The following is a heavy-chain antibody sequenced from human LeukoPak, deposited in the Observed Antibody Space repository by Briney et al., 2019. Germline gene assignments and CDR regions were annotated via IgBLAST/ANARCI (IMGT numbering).Heavy chain of an antibody. V-gene: IGHV3-7*01. J-gene: IGHJ6*02. CDR3: ARYVGMDV. Sequence: GGALILSCSASGFTFIYYWMSWIRQAPGKGLEGVANIKQDENEKYYVDSVKGRVTISRDNAKTSLFLQMNSLRAEDTAVYYCARYVGMDVWGQGTTVTVSS. CDR1: GFTFIYYW. D-gene: IGHD2-8*01. CDR2: IKQDENEK.